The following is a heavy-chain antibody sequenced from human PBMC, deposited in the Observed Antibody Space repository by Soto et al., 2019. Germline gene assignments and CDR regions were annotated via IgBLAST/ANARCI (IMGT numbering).Heavy chain of an antibody. Sequence: QVQLVQSGAEVKKPGASVKVSCKASGYTFTTYGISWVRQAPGQGLEWMGWIGAYNGNTNYAQKLQGRVTMTTDTSTSTAYTEMRSMRSDDTDVYYCAREPVAGTYFDYWGQGTLVTVSS. CDR3: AREPVAGTYFDY. CDR2: IGAYNGNT. J-gene: IGHJ4*02. CDR1: GYTFTTYG. D-gene: IGHD6-19*01. V-gene: IGHV1-18*01.